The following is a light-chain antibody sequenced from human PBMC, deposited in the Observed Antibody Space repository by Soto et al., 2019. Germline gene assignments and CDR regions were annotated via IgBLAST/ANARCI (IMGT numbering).Light chain of an antibody. V-gene: IGLV2-14*01. CDR1: SRDVGRYNY. CDR3: NSYTSSTAYV. J-gene: IGLJ1*01. Sequence: LTQPASVSGSPGQSITISCTGASRDVGRYNYVSWYQLHPGKAPKLIIYEVSNRPSGVSNRFSGSKSGNTASLTISGLRAEDEADYYCNSYTSSTAYVFGTGTKVTV. CDR2: EVS.